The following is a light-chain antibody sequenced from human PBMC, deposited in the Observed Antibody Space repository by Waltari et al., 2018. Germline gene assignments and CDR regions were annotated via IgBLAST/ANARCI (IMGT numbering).Light chain of an antibody. J-gene: IGLJ1*01. CDR2: DVS. V-gene: IGLV2-11*01. Sequence: QSALTQPRSVSGSPGQSVTISCTGTSSDVGRFNYVSWFQQHPGKAPKLMLYDVSERPSGVPDRFSGSKSGNTASLTISGLQAEDEADYYCCSYAGSHTYYVFGSGTKVAVL. CDR3: CSYAGSHTYYV. CDR1: SSDVGRFNY.